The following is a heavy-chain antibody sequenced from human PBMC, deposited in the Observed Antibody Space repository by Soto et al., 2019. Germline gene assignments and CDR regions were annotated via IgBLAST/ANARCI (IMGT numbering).Heavy chain of an antibody. CDR3: ARDPSDSSGYYYVFEYYFDY. CDR2: ISYDGSNK. Sequence: GGSLRLSCAASGFTFSSYAMHWVRQAPGKGLEWVAVISYDGSNKYYADSVKGRFTISRDNSKNTLYLQMNSLRAEDTAVYYCARDPSDSSGYYYVFEYYFDYWGQGTLVTVSS. V-gene: IGHV3-30-3*01. D-gene: IGHD3-22*01. CDR1: GFTFSSYA. J-gene: IGHJ4*02.